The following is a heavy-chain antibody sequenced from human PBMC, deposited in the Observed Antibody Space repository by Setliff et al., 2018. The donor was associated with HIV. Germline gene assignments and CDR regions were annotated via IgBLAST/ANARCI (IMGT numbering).Heavy chain of an antibody. V-gene: IGHV4-34*01. D-gene: IGHD3-10*01. J-gene: IGHJ6*02. CDR2: INHSGST. Sequence: SETLSLTCTVSAGAIRSYYWTWIRQPPGKGLEWIGEINHSGSTSYNPSLMSRVTISVDTSKDQFSLKLRSVTAADTAVYYCARRGTHGAFDIWGQGTTVTVSS. CDR1: AGAIRSYY. CDR3: ARRGTHGAFDI.